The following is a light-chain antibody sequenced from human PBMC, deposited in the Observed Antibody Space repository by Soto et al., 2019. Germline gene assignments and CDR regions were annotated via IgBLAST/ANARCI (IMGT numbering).Light chain of an antibody. J-gene: IGLJ2*01. V-gene: IGLV2-23*02. CDR1: SGDVGNFNL. CDR3: CSYAGGSIYVL. Sequence: QSALTQPASVSGSPGQSITISCTGTSGDVGNFNLVSWYQQHPGKAPNLIIFEVTKRPSGVSNRFSGSKSGNTASLTISGLQAEDAADYYCCSYAGGSIYVLFGGGTKLTVL. CDR2: EVT.